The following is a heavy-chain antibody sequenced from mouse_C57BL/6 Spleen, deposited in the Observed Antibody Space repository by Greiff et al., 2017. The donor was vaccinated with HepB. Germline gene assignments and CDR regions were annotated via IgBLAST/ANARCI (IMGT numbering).Heavy chain of an antibody. J-gene: IGHJ3*01. V-gene: IGHV3-6*01. Sequence: VQLKESGPGLVKPSQSLSLTCSVTGYSITSGYYWNWIRQFPGNKLEWMGYISYDGSNNYNPSLKNRISITRDTSKNQFFLKLNSVTTEDTATYYCARGTTTQFAYWGQGTLVTVSA. CDR3: ARGTTTQFAY. CDR1: GYSITSGYY. CDR2: ISYDGSN. D-gene: IGHD1-1*01.